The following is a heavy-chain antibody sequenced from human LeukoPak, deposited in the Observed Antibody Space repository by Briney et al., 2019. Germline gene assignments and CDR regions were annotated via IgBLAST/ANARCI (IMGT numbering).Heavy chain of an antibody. D-gene: IGHD5-24*01. CDR3: ARGRNIEMTTMSGGSDY. V-gene: IGHV1-2*02. Sequence: ASVKVSCKASGYTFTDYYMHWVRQAPGQGLEWMGWLNPNSGDTNYAQKFQGRVSMTRDSSISTAYMDLSDLRSDDTAVYSCARGRNIEMTTMSGGSDYWGQGTLVTVSS. CDR2: LNPNSGDT. J-gene: IGHJ4*02. CDR1: GYTFTDYY.